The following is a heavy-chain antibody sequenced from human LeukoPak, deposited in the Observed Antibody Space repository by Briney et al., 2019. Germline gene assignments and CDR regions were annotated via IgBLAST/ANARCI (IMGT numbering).Heavy chain of an antibody. D-gene: IGHD5-18*01. CDR2: INPNNGGT. CDR3: ARDPYSNYFDY. CDR1: GYAFTGYY. Sequence: ASVKVSCKASGYAFTGYYMHWVRQAPGQGLEWMGWINPNNGGTNYAQKFQGRVTMTRDTSISTAYMELNRLRSDDTAVYYCARDPYSNYFDYWGQGTLVTVSS. V-gene: IGHV1-2*02. J-gene: IGHJ4*02.